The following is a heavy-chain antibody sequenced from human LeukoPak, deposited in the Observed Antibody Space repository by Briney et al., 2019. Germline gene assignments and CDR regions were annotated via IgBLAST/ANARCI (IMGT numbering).Heavy chain of an antibody. CDR2: ISAYNGNT. D-gene: IGHD4-17*01. CDR1: GYTFTSYG. V-gene: IGHV1-18*01. J-gene: IGHJ3*02. CDR3: ARDFRGNTVTSKGYTFDI. Sequence: VASVKVSRKASGYTFTSYGITWVRQAPGQGLEWMGWISAYNGNTNYAQRLQGRVTMTTDTSTSTAYMELRSLRSDDTAVYYCARDFRGNTVTSKGYTFDIWGQGTMVTVSS.